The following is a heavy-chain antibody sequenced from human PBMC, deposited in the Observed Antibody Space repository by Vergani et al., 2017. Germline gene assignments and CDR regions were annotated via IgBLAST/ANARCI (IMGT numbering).Heavy chain of an antibody. CDR1: GYTFTSYG. Sequence: QVQLVQSGAEVKKPGASVKVSCKASGYTFTSYGISWVRQAPGQGLEWMGWISAYNGNTNYAQKLQGRVTMTTDTSTSTAYMELRSLRSDDTAVYYCATDIAVAGRTYYGMDVWGQGTTVTVSS. CDR3: ATDIAVAGRTYYGMDV. J-gene: IGHJ6*02. CDR2: ISAYNGNT. D-gene: IGHD6-19*01. V-gene: IGHV1-18*01.